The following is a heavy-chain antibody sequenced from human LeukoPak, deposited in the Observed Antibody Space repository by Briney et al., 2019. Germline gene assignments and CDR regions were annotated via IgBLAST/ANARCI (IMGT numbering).Heavy chain of an antibody. D-gene: IGHD6-13*01. Sequence: GGSLRLSCVASGFTFSSHWMTWVRQAPGKGLEWVANIKQDGSEKYYVDSVKGRFTISRDNAKNSLYLQMNSLRAEDTAVYYCAREIAAARDYFDYWGQGTLVTVSS. CDR2: IKQDGSEK. J-gene: IGHJ4*02. CDR1: GFTFSSHW. V-gene: IGHV3-7*01. CDR3: AREIAAARDYFDY.